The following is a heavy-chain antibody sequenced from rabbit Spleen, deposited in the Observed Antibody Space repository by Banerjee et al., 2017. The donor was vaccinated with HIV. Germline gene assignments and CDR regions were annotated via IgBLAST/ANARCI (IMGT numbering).Heavy chain of an antibody. Sequence: QEQLVESGGGLVQPGGSLKLSCKASGFDFSSYGVSWVRQAPGKGLEWIGYIDPIFHVTTYATWVNGRFTISSHNAQNTLFLQLNSLTAADTATYFCVREVAARFKLWGQGTLVTVS. CDR2: IDPIFHVT. J-gene: IGHJ4*01. CDR3: VREVAARFKL. V-gene: IGHV1S47*01. D-gene: IGHD4-1*01. CDR1: GFDFSSYG.